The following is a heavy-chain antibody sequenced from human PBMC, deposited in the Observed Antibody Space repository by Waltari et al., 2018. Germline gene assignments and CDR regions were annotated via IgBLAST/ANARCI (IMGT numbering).Heavy chain of an antibody. J-gene: IGHJ6*02. CDR3: ASAGSSPYYYGMDV. V-gene: IGHV3-21*01. CDR2: ISSSSSYI. Sequence: VRLQESGPGLVKPSETLSLTCAVSGSAISSAAYYWDWIRQSPGKGLEWVSSISSSSSYIYYADSVKGRFTISRDNAKNSLYLQMNSLRAEDTAVYYCASAGSSPYYYGMDVWGQGTTVTVSS. D-gene: IGHD2-15*01. CDR1: GSAISSAAYY.